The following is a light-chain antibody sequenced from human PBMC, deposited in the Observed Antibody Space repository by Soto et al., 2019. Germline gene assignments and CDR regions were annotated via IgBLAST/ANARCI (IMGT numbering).Light chain of an antibody. J-gene: IGLJ2*01. CDR1: SNDVGGHKY. V-gene: IGLV2-14*01. CDR2: EVT. Sequence: QSALTQPASVSGSPGQSITISCTGTSNDVGGHKYVSWYQQYPGKAPKLMIYEVTNRPSGVSDRFSGSKSGNTASLIISGLQADDEADYYCSSYTIRSTVVFGGGTKLT. CDR3: SSYTIRSTVV.